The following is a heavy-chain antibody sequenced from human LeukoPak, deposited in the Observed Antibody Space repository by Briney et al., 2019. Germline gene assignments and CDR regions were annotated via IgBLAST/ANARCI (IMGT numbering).Heavy chain of an antibody. CDR1: GYTFTSYA. D-gene: IGHD3-10*01. Sequence: ASVKVSCKASGYTFTSYAMHWVRQAPGQRLEWMGWINAGNGNTKYSQKFQGRVTMTRDTSTSTVYMELSSLRSEDTAVYYCARAERGATDYWGQGTLVTVSS. CDR2: INAGNGNT. V-gene: IGHV1-3*01. CDR3: ARAERGATDY. J-gene: IGHJ4*02.